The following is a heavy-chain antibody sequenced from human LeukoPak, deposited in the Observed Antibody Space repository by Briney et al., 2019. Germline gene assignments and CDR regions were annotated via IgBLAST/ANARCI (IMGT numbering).Heavy chain of an antibody. Sequence: ASVKVSCKASRGTFSSYAINWVRQAPGQGLVWMGIINPSGGSTSYAQKFQGRVTMTRDMSTSTVYMELSSLRSEDTAVYYCARDGNSYGFSDWGQGTLVTVSS. D-gene: IGHD5-18*01. CDR1: RGTFSSYA. J-gene: IGHJ4*02. CDR3: ARDGNSYGFSD. CDR2: INPSGGST. V-gene: IGHV1-46*01.